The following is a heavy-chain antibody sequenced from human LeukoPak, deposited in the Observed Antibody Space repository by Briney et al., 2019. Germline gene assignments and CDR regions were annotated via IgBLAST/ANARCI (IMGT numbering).Heavy chain of an antibody. CDR3: ARHYGSGTYPLDY. V-gene: IGHV4-59*08. CDR1: GGSISGYY. CDR2: IYYSGST. D-gene: IGHD3-10*01. Sequence: SETLSLTCTVSGGSISGYYWSWIRQPPGKGLEWIGYIYYSGSTNYNPSLESRVTISVGTSKNQFSLKLSSVTAADTAVYYCARHYGSGTYPLDYWGQGTLVTVSS. J-gene: IGHJ4*02.